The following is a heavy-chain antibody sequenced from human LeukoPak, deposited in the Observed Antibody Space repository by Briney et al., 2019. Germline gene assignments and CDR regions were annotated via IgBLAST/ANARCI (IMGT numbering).Heavy chain of an antibody. V-gene: IGHV1-2*02. CDR1: GYTFTGYY. CDR2: INPNSGGT. D-gene: IGHD3-3*02. CDR3: ARGCSIFGVEIDFDY. Sequence: ASVKVSCKASGYTFTGYYMHWVRQAPGQGLEWMGWINPNSGGTNYAQKFQGRVTMTRDTSISTAYMELSRLRSDDTAVYYCARGCSIFGVEIDFDYWGQGTLVTVSS. J-gene: IGHJ4*02.